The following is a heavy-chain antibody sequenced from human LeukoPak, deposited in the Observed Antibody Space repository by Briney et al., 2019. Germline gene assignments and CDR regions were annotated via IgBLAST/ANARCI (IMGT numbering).Heavy chain of an antibody. V-gene: IGHV3-30*02. CDR1: GFTLCTYS. CDR3: AKGDPWSNSFDY. D-gene: IGHD3-3*01. Sequence: GGSLRLSCTVSGFTLCTYSLNWVRRAPGKGLEWVAFIRYDGRNKYYVDSVKGRFTISRDNSKNTLYLQMNSLRPEDTAVYYCAKGDPWSNSFDYWGQGTLVTVSS. CDR2: IRYDGRNK. J-gene: IGHJ4*02.